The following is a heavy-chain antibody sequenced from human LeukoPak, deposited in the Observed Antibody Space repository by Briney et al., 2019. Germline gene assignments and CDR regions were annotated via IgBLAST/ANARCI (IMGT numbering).Heavy chain of an antibody. Sequence: GGSLRLSCTASGFSLSKVWMSWVRQVPGKGLECLANIKEDGSETYYADSVKGRFTISRDNPKNLLFLQINSLRVEGTAVYYCARESIRGTRDFDYWGQGTLVTVSS. D-gene: IGHD2-21*01. J-gene: IGHJ4*02. CDR2: IKEDGSET. CDR3: ARESIRGTRDFDY. V-gene: IGHV3-7*01. CDR1: GFSLSKVW.